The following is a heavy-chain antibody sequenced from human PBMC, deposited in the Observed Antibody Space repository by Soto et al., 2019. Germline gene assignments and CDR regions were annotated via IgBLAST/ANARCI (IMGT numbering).Heavy chain of an antibody. CDR3: ARDIAAAARYCYYGMDV. Sequence: QVQLVESGGGVVQPGRSLRLSCAASGFTFSSYAMHWVRQAPGKGLEWVAGISYDGSNKYYADSVKGRFTISRDNSKNTLYLQMNSLRAEDTAVYYCARDIAAAARYCYYGMDVWGQGTTVTVSS. CDR2: ISYDGSNK. V-gene: IGHV3-30-3*01. J-gene: IGHJ6*02. D-gene: IGHD6-13*01. CDR1: GFTFSSYA.